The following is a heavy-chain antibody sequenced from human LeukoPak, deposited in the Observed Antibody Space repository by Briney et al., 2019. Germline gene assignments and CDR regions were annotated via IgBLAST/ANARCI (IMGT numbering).Heavy chain of an antibody. J-gene: IGHJ3*02. CDR3: ARDVGCSSTSCYVDAFDI. Sequence: ASGKVSCKASGYTFTRYYMHWVRQAPGQGLEWMGIINPSGGSTSYAQKFQGRVTMTRDTSTSTVYMELSSLRSEDTAVYYCARDVGCSSTSCYVDAFDIWGQGTMVTVSS. CDR2: INPSGGST. V-gene: IGHV1-46*01. D-gene: IGHD2-2*01. CDR1: GYTFTRYY.